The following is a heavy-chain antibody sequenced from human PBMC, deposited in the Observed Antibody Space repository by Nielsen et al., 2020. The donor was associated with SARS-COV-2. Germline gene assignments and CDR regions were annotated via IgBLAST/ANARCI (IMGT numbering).Heavy chain of an antibody. V-gene: IGHV1-3*01. J-gene: IGHJ5*02. CDR3: ARGRTYGSGSYLYWFDP. CDR2: INAGNGNT. CDR1: GYTFTSYA. D-gene: IGHD3-10*01. Sequence: ASVKVSCKASGYTFTSYAMHWVRQAPGQRLEWMGWINAGNGNTKYSQKFQGRVTITRDTSASTAYMELSSLRSEDTAVYYCARGRTYGSGSYLYWFDPWGQGTLVTVSS.